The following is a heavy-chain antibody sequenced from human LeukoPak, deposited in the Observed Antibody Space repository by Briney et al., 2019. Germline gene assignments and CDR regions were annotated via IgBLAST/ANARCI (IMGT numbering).Heavy chain of an antibody. CDR3: ARGGDCSSSSCPFDY. Sequence: SVKVSFKASGGTFSSYAISWVRQAPAQGLEWMGGIIPIFGTANYAQKFQGRVTITADESTSTGYMELSSLRSEDTAVYYCARGGDCSSSSCPFDYWGQGTLVTVSS. V-gene: IGHV1-69*13. CDR1: GGTFSSYA. J-gene: IGHJ4*02. D-gene: IGHD2-2*01. CDR2: IIPIFGTA.